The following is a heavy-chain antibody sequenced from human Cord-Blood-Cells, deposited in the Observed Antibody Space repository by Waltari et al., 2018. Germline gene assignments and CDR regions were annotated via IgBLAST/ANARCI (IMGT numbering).Heavy chain of an antibody. CDR3: ARDRNWGSWYFDL. CDR2: TYYRSKWYN. Sequence: QVQLQQSGPGLVKPSQTLSLTCAISGDPVSSTRPAWNSIRQSTSRGLEGLGRTYYRSKWYNDYAVSVKSRITINPDTSKNQFSLQLNSVTPEDTAVYYCARDRNWGSWYFDLWGRGTLVTVSS. CDR1: GDPVSSTRPA. V-gene: IGHV6-1*01. D-gene: IGHD7-27*01. J-gene: IGHJ2*01.